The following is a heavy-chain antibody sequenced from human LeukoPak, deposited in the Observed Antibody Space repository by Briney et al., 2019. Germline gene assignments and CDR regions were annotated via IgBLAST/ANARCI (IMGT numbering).Heavy chain of an antibody. CDR1: GFTFTNYW. V-gene: IGHV3-7*05. Sequence: GGSLRLSCAASGFTFTNYWMSWVRQAPGEGLEWVANIKEDGSEKYYVDSVKGRFTFSRDNAKNSLYLQMNSLRAEDTAVYYCARGGYRYENWGQGTLVTVSS. CDR3: ARGGYRYEN. D-gene: IGHD5-18*01. CDR2: IKEDGSEK. J-gene: IGHJ4*02.